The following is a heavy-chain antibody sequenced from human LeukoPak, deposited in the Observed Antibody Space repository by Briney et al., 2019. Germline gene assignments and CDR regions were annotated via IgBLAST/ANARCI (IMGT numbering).Heavy chain of an antibody. V-gene: IGHV3-21*01. CDR3: AKWFGES. CDR2: ISSSSSYI. D-gene: IGHD3-10*01. CDR1: GFTFSSYA. Sequence: GGSLRLSCAASGFTFSSYAMSWVRQAPGKGLEWVSSISSSSSYIYYADSVKGRFTISRDNAKNSLYLQMNSLRAEDTAVYYCAKWFGESWGQGTLVTVSS. J-gene: IGHJ5*02.